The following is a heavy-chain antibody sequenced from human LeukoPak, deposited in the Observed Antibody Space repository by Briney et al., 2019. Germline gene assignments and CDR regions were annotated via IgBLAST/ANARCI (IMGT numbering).Heavy chain of an antibody. V-gene: IGHV1-69*04. CDR1: GGTFSGFA. CDR3: ATFRWIDS. J-gene: IGHJ5*01. Sequence: ASVKVSCKTPGGTFSGFAMNWVRQAPGQGPEWMGRVIPSLGISKYSQKFQDRLKVTADNSSTTAFMELTSLTSDDTAVYYCATFRWIDSWGQGTLVIVSS. CDR2: VIPSLGIS.